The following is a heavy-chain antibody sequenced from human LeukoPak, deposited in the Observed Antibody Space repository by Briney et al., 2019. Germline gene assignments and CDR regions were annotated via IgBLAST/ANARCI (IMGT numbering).Heavy chain of an antibody. D-gene: IGHD6-19*01. CDR2: INPNSGGT. J-gene: IGHJ6*03. Sequence: ASVKVSCKASGYTFTGYYMHWVRQAPGQGLEWMGWINPNSGGTNYAQKFQGRVTMTRDTSISTAYLELRSLRSDDTAVYYCARVALPGIPVAGEKQYYYYYYMDVWGKGTTVTVSS. CDR3: ARVALPGIPVAGEKQYYYYYYMDV. V-gene: IGHV1-2*02. CDR1: GYTFTGYY.